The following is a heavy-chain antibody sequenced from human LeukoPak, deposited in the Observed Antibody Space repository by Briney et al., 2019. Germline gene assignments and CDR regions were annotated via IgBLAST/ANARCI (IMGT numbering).Heavy chain of an antibody. Sequence: GGSLRLSCAASGFTFDDYGMSWVRQAPGKGLEWVSGINWNGGSTGYADSVKGRFTISRDNAKNSLYLQMNSLRAEDTALYYCARGGYSYGYSRDYCYYYMDVWGKGTTVTVSS. CDR3: ARGGYSYGYSRDYCYYYMDV. CDR1: GFTFDDYG. V-gene: IGHV3-20*04. J-gene: IGHJ6*03. CDR2: INWNGGST. D-gene: IGHD5-18*01.